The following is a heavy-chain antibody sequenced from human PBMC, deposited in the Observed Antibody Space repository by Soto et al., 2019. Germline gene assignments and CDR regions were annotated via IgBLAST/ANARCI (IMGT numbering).Heavy chain of an antibody. J-gene: IGHJ6*02. CDR1: GFTFSSYS. CDR2: ISSSSSYI. V-gene: IGHV3-21*01. CDR3: ARDVWEGDFWSGLTPRYYYYGMDV. D-gene: IGHD3-3*01. Sequence: GGSLRLSCAASGFTFSSYSMNWVRQAPGKGLEWVSSISSSSSYIYYADSVKGRFTISRDNAKNSLYLQMNSLRAEDTAVYYCARDVWEGDFWSGLTPRYYYYGMDVWGQGTTVTVSS.